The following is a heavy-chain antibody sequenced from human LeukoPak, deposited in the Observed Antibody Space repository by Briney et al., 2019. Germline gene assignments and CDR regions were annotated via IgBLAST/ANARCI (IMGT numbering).Heavy chain of an antibody. Sequence: SVKVSCKASGYTFTGYYMHWVRQAPGQGLEWMGGIIPIFGTANYAQKFQGRVTITADESTSTAYMELSSLRSEDTAVYYCASSGYSYGAYYYYYYYMDVWGKGTTVTISS. CDR3: ASSGYSYGAYYYYYYYMDV. CDR2: IIPIFGTA. CDR1: GYTFTGYY. J-gene: IGHJ6*03. D-gene: IGHD5-18*01. V-gene: IGHV1-69*13.